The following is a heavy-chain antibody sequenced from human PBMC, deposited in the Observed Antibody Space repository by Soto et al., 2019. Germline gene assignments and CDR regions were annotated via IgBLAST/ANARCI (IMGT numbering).Heavy chain of an antibody. CDR2: ISHSGST. V-gene: IGHV4-4*02. CDR3: ASRYGDYDY. CDR1: GGSISSSNW. J-gene: IGHJ4*02. Sequence: PSETLSLTSAVSGGSISSSNWWSSVRQRPGKGLEWIGEISHSGSTNYNPSLKSRVTISVDKSKNQFSLKLSSVTAADTAVYYCASRYGDYDYWGQGTLVTVSS. D-gene: IGHD4-17*01.